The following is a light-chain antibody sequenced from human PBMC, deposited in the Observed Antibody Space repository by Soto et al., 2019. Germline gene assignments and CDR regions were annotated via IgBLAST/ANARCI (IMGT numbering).Light chain of an antibody. CDR2: GAS. Sequence: EIVLTQAPGTLSLSPGERATLSCRASQSVSSSYLAWYQQKPGQAPRHLIYGASSRATGIPDRFSGSGSGTDFTLTISRLEPEYFAVYYCQQYGSSPITFGQGTRLEIK. J-gene: IGKJ5*01. V-gene: IGKV3-20*01. CDR1: QSVSSSY. CDR3: QQYGSSPIT.